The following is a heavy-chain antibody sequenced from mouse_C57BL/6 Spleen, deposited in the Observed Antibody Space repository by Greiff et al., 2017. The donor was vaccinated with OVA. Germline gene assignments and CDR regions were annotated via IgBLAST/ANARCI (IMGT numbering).Heavy chain of an antibody. CDR1: GYAFSSYW. D-gene: IGHD1-3*01. CDR2: IYPGDGDT. CDR3: ARLSSRWAMDE. V-gene: IGHV1-80*01. J-gene: IGHJ4*01. Sequence: QVQLQQSGAELVKPGASVKISCKASGYAFSSYWMNWVKQRPGKGLEWIGQIYPGDGDTNYNGKFKGKATLTADKSSSPAYMQLSSLTSEDSGVECCARLSSRWAMDEWGQGTSGTGAS.